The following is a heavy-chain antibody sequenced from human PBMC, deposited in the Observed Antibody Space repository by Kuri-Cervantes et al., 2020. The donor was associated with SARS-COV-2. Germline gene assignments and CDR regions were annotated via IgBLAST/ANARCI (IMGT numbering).Heavy chain of an antibody. CDR2: LYTAGRT. D-gene: IGHD2-15*01. V-gene: IGHV3-66*01. J-gene: IGHJ4*02. CDR3: ARDGGSSYYTY. Sequence: GGSLRLSCAASGFTFSSYEMNWVRQAPGKGLEWVSVLYTAGRTNYADSVKGRFTISRDNSKNTLYLQMNNLRAEDTAVYYCARDGGSSYYTYWGQGTLVTVSS. CDR1: GFTFSSYE.